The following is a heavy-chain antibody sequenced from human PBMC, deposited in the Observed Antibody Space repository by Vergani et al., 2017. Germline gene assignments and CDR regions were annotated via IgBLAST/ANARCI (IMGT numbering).Heavy chain of an antibody. D-gene: IGHD3-9*01. CDR2: IYYRGST. J-gene: IGHJ6*02. CDR3: ARGLYDILTGRYYYYGMDV. V-gene: IGHV4-59*01. CDR1: GGSISSYY. Sequence: QVQLQESGPGLVKPSETPSLTCTVPGGSISSYYWSWIRQPPGKGLEWCGYIYYRGSTNYNPYLKSRVTISVDTSKNQFSLKLSSVTAADTAVYYCARGLYDILTGRYYYYGMDVWGQGTTVTVSS.